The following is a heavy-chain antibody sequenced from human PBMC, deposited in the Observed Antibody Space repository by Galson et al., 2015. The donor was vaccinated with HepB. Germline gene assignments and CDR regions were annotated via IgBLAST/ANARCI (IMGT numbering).Heavy chain of an antibody. CDR1: GGTFSSYA. Sequence: SVKVSCKASGGTFSSYAISWVRQAPGQGLEWMGGIIPIFGTANYAQKFQGRVTITADESTSTAYMELSSLRSEDTAVYYCARDQSVRGYSYGSDYYYYYMDVWGKGTTVTVSS. V-gene: IGHV1-69*13. D-gene: IGHD5-18*01. J-gene: IGHJ6*03. CDR2: IIPIFGTA. CDR3: ARDQSVRGYSYGSDYYYYYMDV.